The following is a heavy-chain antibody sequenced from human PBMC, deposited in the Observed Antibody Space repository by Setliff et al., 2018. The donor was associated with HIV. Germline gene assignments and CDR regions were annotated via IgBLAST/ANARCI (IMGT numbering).Heavy chain of an antibody. J-gene: IGHJ4*02. CDR2: IYHSGST. CDR3: ARPGKAYDSSGYWGY. D-gene: IGHD3-22*01. CDR1: GYSISSGYY. V-gene: IGHV4-38-2*01. Sequence: KPSETLSLTCAVSGYSISSGYYWGWIRQPPGKGLEWIGSIYHSGSTYYNPSLKSRVTISVDTSKNQFSLKLSSVTAADTAVYYCARPGKAYDSSGYWGYWGQGTLVTVSS.